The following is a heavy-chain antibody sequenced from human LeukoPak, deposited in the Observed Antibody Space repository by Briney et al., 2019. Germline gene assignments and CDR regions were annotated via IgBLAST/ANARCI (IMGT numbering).Heavy chain of an antibody. CDR3: ARDLTHRRNYDSSGYQIVPAF. V-gene: IGHV1-18*04. D-gene: IGHD3-22*01. J-gene: IGHJ4*02. CDR1: GYTFSDNY. CDR2: ISAYNGNT. Sequence: GASVKVSCKASGYTFSDNYIHWVRQAPGQGLEWMGWISAYNGNTNYAQKLQGRLTMITDTSTSTAYMELRSLGSDDTAVFYCARDLTHRRNYDSSGYQIVPAFWGQGTLVTVSS.